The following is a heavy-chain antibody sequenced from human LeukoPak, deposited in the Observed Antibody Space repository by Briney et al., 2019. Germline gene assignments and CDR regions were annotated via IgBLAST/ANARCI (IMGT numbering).Heavy chain of an antibody. Sequence: SETPSLTCTVSGGSISSYYWSWIRQPAGKGLEWIGRIYTSGSTNYNPSLKSRVTMSVDTSKNQFSLKLSSVTAADTAGYYCARDSSSWYSGGWFDPWGQGTLVTVSS. V-gene: IGHV4-4*07. D-gene: IGHD6-13*01. J-gene: IGHJ5*02. CDR3: ARDSSSWYSGGWFDP. CDR2: IYTSGST. CDR1: GGSISSYY.